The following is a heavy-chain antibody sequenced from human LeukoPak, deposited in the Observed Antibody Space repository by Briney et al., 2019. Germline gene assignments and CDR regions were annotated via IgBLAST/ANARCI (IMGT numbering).Heavy chain of an antibody. Sequence: SGTLSLICAVSAGSISSSNWWSWVRQPPGKGLEWIGEIYYSGSTNYNPSLKSRVIISVDKSNNQFSLNLSSVTAADTAVYYCASLRGATGTSYFDYWGQGTLVTVSS. D-gene: IGHD6-13*01. CDR1: AGSISSSNW. J-gene: IGHJ4*02. CDR3: ASLRGATGTSYFDY. CDR2: IYYSGST. V-gene: IGHV4-4*02.